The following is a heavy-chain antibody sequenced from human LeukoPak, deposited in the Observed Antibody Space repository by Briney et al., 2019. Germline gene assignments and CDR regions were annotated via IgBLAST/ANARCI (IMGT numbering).Heavy chain of an antibody. Sequence: PSETLSLTCAVYGGSFSGYYWSWIRQPPGKGLEWIGEINHSGSTNYNPSLKSRVTMSVDTSKNQFSLKLSSVTAADTAVYYCARERYYYDSSGYHYWYFDLWGRGTLVTVSS. CDR2: INHSGST. J-gene: IGHJ2*01. D-gene: IGHD3-22*01. CDR1: GGSFSGYY. CDR3: ARERYYYDSSGYHYWYFDL. V-gene: IGHV4-34*01.